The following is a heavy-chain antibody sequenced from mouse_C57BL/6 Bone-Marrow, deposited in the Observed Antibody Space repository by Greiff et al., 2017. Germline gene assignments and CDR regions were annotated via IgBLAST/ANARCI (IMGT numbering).Heavy chain of an antibody. Sequence: VQLQQSGAELARPGASVKLSCKASGYTFTSYGISWVKQRTGPGLEWIGEIYPRSGNTSSNEKFKGKATLTADKSSSTAYMELRSLTSEASAVYFCARTTMVTTIYWYFDVWGTGTTVTVSS. CDR2: IYPRSGNT. CDR3: ARTTMVTTIYWYFDV. J-gene: IGHJ1*03. CDR1: GYTFTSYG. V-gene: IGHV1-81*01. D-gene: IGHD2-2*01.